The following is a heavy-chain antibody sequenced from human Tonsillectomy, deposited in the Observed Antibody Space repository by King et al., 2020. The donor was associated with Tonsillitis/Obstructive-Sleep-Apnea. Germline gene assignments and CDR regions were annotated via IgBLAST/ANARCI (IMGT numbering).Heavy chain of an antibody. Sequence: EVQLVQSGAEVKKPGESLKISCKGSGYSFTSYWIGWVRQIPGKGLEWMGIIYPGDSDTRYSPSFQGQVTISADKSISTAYLQWSSLKASDTAMYYCARLWDIVVVPANFDYWGQGTLVTVSS. CDR3: ARLWDIVVVPANFDY. V-gene: IGHV5-51*01. D-gene: IGHD2-2*01. J-gene: IGHJ4*02. CDR2: IYPGDSDT. CDR1: GYSFTSYW.